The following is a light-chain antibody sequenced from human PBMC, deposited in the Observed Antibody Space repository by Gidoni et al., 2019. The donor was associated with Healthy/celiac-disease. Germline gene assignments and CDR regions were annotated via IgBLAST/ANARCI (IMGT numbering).Light chain of an antibody. V-gene: IGKV1-5*03. J-gene: IGKJ1*01. CDR3: QQYNSYWT. CDR2: KAS. Sequence: DIQMTQSPSTLSASVGDRVTITCRASQSISSWLAWYQQNPGKAPKLLIYKASSLESGVPSRFSGSGSETEFTLTISSLQPDDFATYYCQQYNSYWTFGQGTKVEIK. CDR1: QSISSW.